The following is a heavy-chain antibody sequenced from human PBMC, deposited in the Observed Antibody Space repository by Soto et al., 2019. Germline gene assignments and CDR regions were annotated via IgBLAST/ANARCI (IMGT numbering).Heavy chain of an antibody. CDR3: ARLRCSGGSCYSSYYYYYMDV. CDR1: GGSISSYY. D-gene: IGHD2-15*01. V-gene: IGHV4-59*08. CDR2: IYYSGST. Sequence: SETLSLTCTVSGGSISSYYWSWIRQPPGKGLEWIGYIYYSGSTNYNPSLKSRVTISVDTSKNQFSLKLSSVTAADTAVYYCARLRCSGGSCYSSYYYYYMDVWGKGTTVTVSS. J-gene: IGHJ6*03.